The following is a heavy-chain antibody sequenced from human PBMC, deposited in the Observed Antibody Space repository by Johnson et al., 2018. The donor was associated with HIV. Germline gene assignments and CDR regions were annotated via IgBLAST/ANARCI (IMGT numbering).Heavy chain of an antibody. Sequence: QMLLVESGGGVVQPGRSLRLSCAASGFMFSYYAMHWVRQAPGKGLEWVAVISYDGGHGYYAEFVRGRFTISRDNSENTLYLHMSSLRAEDTALYYCARDSFISVTLSDAFDIWGQGTVVTVSS. V-gene: IGHV3-30*04. CDR2: ISYDGGHG. J-gene: IGHJ3*02. CDR3: ARDSFISVTLSDAFDI. D-gene: IGHD6-19*01. CDR1: GFMFSYYA.